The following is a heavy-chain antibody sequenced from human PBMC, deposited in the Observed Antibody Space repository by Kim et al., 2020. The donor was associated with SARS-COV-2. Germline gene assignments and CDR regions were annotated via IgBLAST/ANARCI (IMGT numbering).Heavy chain of an antibody. CDR3: ARSGPYSSGWYRYNWFDP. D-gene: IGHD6-19*01. V-gene: IGHV4-34*01. Sequence: SETLSLTCAVYGGSFSGYYWSWIRQPPGKGLEWIGEINHSGSTNYNPSLKSRVTISVDTSKNQFSLKLSSVTAADTAVYYCARSGPYSSGWYRYNWFDPWGQGTLVTVSS. CDR2: INHSGST. CDR1: GGSFSGYY. J-gene: IGHJ5*02.